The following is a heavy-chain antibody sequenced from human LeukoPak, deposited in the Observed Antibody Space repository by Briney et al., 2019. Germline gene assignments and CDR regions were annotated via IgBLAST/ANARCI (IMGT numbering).Heavy chain of an antibody. Sequence: GESLKISCKGSGYSFSMYWTGWVRQMPGKGLEWMGIIYPGDSQTAYSPSFQGQVTISADKSINTAYLQWRSLKASDTAMYYCGRIRGYDFWSRGAFDIWGQGTMVTVSS. J-gene: IGHJ3*02. CDR3: GRIRGYDFWSRGAFDI. V-gene: IGHV5-51*01. CDR1: GYSFSMYW. CDR2: IYPGDSQT. D-gene: IGHD3-3*01.